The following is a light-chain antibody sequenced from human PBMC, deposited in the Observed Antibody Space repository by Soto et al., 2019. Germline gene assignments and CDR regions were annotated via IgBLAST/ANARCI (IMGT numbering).Light chain of an antibody. Sequence: DTQMTQSPSTLSASIGDRVTISCRASQNIGRWLAWYQQKPGTAPNLLIYHASNLRGGVPSRFSGGGSWTEFALTISSLQPEDIATYFWQQYNSYSWTFGQGTKVDIK. CDR1: QNIGRW. CDR3: QQYNSYSWT. V-gene: IGKV1-5*01. J-gene: IGKJ1*01. CDR2: HAS.